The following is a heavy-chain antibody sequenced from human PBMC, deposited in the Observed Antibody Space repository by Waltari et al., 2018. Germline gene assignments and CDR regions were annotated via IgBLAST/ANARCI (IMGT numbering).Heavy chain of an antibody. V-gene: IGHV3-7*01. CDR3: AKSRGFEY. CDR1: GFTFSRYW. J-gene: IGHJ4*02. Sequence: EVQLVESGGGLVQPGGSLRLYCGASGFTFSRYWMSWVRQTPGKGLKWVANINYDGSQKYYVDSVKGRFTISRDNAKKSLYLQMNSLRVEDTAVYYCAKSRGFEYWGQGTLITVSS. CDR2: INYDGSQK. D-gene: IGHD2-2*01.